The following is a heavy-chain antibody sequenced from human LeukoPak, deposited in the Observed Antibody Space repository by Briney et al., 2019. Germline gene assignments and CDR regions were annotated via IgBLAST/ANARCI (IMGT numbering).Heavy chain of an antibody. Sequence: GGSLRLSCAASGFTFSSYGVHWVRQAPGKGLEWVAVIWYDGSNKYYADSVKGRFTISRDNSKNTLYLQMNSLRPEDTAVYYCASGVSIWLGNAFDFWGQGTMVTVSS. V-gene: IGHV3-33*01. CDR2: IWYDGSNK. CDR1: GFTFSSYG. J-gene: IGHJ3*01. CDR3: ASGVSIWLGNAFDF. D-gene: IGHD3-10*01.